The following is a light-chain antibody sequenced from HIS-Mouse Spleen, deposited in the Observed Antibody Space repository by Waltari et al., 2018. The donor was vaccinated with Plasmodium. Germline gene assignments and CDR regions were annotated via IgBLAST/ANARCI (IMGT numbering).Light chain of an antibody. Sequence: DIQMTQSQSSLSASVGDSVPITCRASQSISSYLNWYQQKPGKAPKLLIYAASSLQSGVPSRFSGSGSGTDFTLTISSLQPEDFATYYCQQSYSTWTYGQGTKVEIK. V-gene: IGKV1-39*01. CDR1: QSISSY. CDR2: AAS. J-gene: IGKJ1*01. CDR3: QQSYSTWT.